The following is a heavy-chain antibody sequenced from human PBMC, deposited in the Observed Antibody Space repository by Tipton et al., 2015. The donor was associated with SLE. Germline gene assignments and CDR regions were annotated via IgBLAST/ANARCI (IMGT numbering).Heavy chain of an antibody. V-gene: IGHV3-23*03. J-gene: IGHJ4*02. CDR2: IYSGGYT. CDR1: GFTFSSFA. CDR3: AKDKESGTRGFDY. Sequence: SLRLSCAASGFTFSSFAMSWVRQAPGKGLAWVSTIYSGGYTYYADSVKGRFTISRDNSENTLYLQMNSLRGDDTAVYYCAKDKESGTRGFDYWGQGTLATVSS. D-gene: IGHD3-10*01.